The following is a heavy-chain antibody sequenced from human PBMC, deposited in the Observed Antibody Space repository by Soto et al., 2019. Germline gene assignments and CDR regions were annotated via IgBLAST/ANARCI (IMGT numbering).Heavy chain of an antibody. Sequence: QVQLQESGPGLVKPSQTLSLTCTVSGGSISSGNYYWSWIRQPPGKGLEWIGHVYYSGTTYYNPSLKSRFTISAATSKNQLSLKLSSVTAADTAVYYCARTPLTGNKRDYCLDYWGQGTLVTVSS. CDR1: GGSISSGNYY. D-gene: IGHD3-9*01. CDR2: VYYSGTT. J-gene: IGHJ4*02. V-gene: IGHV4-30-4*01. CDR3: ARTPLTGNKRDYCLDY.